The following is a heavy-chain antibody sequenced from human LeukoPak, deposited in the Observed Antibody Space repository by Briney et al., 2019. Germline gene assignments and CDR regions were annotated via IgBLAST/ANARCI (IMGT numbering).Heavy chain of an antibody. V-gene: IGHV3-30*04. J-gene: IGHJ4*02. CDR2: ISYDGINQ. CDR1: GFTFSSYA. CDR3: TLTTFGVVYYFDY. D-gene: IGHD1/OR15-1a*01. Sequence: PGRSLRLSCATSGFTFSSYAMHWVRQAPGKGLEWVALISYDGINQYYADSVKGRFIISRDNSKNTLYLQLNSLRLEDTAVYYCTLTTFGVVYYFDYWGQRTLVTVSS.